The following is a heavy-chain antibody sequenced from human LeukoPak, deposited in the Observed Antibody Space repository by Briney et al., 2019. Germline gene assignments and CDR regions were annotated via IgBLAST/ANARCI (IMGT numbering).Heavy chain of an antibody. V-gene: IGHV4-59*08. D-gene: IGHD4-17*01. CDR1: GGSLSSYY. Sequence: SETLSLTCTVSGGSLSSYYWSWIRQPPGKGLEWIGYIYYSGSTNYNPSLKSRVTISVDTSKNQFSLKLSSVTAADTAVYYCANHPVYDYGDYPTGGFVIWGQGTIVTVSS. CDR2: IYYSGST. CDR3: ANHPVYDYGDYPTGGFVI. J-gene: IGHJ3*02.